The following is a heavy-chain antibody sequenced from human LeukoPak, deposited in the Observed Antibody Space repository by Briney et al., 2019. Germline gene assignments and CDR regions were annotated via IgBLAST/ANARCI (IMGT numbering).Heavy chain of an antibody. CDR2: MNHNSGNT. V-gene: IGHV1-8*01. D-gene: IGHD2-21*01. Sequence: ASVTVSRKCTVYTCTSYDLNSVRQPTGQGRQGMGWMNHNSGNTGYTQKFQSRVTITADKSTSTSYMELSRLKAADPAVYYGAKLQGSRPFDPWGQGTLVTVSS. CDR3: AKLQGSRPFDP. CDR1: VYTCTSYD. J-gene: IGHJ5*02.